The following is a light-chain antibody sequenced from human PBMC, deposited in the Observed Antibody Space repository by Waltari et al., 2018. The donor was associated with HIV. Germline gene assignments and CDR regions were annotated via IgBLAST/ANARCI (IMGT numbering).Light chain of an antibody. V-gene: IGLV1-47*01. CDR3: AAWDGSLGV. Sequence: QSVLTQPPSASGTPGQRVTISCSGSSSNIGRNYVYWYQQFPGTAPNPLIHRKYQRPPGVPVRFSGSKSGTSASLAISGLRSEDEAGYYCAAWDGSLGVLGGVTKLTVL. J-gene: IGLJ3*02. CDR2: RKY. CDR1: SSNIGRNY.